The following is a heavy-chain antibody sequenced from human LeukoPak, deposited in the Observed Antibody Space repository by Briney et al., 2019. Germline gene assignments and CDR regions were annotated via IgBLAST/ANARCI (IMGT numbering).Heavy chain of an antibody. Sequence: SETLSLTCAVYGGSFSSYYWSWIRQPAGKGLEWIGRMHTSGSTNYNPSLKSRLTMSVDTSKNQFSLKLSSVTAADTAVYYCARDPRLNYWGQGTLVTVSS. CDR2: MHTSGST. D-gene: IGHD3-22*01. CDR3: ARDPRLNY. CDR1: GGSFSSYY. V-gene: IGHV4-4*07. J-gene: IGHJ4*02.